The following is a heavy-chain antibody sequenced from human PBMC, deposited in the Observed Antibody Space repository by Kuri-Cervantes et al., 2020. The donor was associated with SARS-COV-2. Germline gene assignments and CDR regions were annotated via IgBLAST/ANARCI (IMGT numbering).Heavy chain of an antibody. D-gene: IGHD3-10*01. CDR2: IYPGDSDT. CDR3: VRRSWYFDL. V-gene: IGHV5-51*01. CDR1: GYSFNSYR. J-gene: IGHJ2*01. Sequence: GGSLRLPCQGSGYSFNSYRIGGVRQMPGNGLGWMGIIYPGDSDTRYSPSFQGQVTISADKSISTAYLQWSSLKASDTAMYYCVRRSWYFDLWGRGTLVTVSS.